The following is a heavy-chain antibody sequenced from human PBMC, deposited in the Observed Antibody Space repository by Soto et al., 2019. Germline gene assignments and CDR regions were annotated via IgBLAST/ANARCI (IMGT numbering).Heavy chain of an antibody. V-gene: IGHV1-69*01. D-gene: IGHD2-15*01. CDR3: ARDRLVVVVAANYYYYYGMDV. J-gene: IGHJ6*02. Sequence: QVQLVQSGAEVKKPGSSVKVSCKASGGTFSSYAISWVRQAPGQGLEWMGGIIPIFGTANYAQKFQGRVTITADESTSTAYMELSSLRSEDTAAYYCARDRLVVVVAANYYYYYGMDVWGQGTTVTVSS. CDR2: IIPIFGTA. CDR1: GGTFSSYA.